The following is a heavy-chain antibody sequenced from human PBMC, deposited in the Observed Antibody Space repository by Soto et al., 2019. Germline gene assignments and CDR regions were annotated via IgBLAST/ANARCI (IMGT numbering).Heavy chain of an antibody. V-gene: IGHV1-3*05. D-gene: IGHD1-26*01. CDR3: ARSKSGSYYEYFQY. J-gene: IGHJ1*01. Sequence: QVQLVQSGAEEKKPGASVKVSCKASGYTFTSYAMHWVRQAPGQRLEWMGWINAGNGNTKYSQKFQGRVTSTRETSASTAYMELSSLRSEDTAVYYCARSKSGSYYEYFQYWGQGTLVTVSS. CDR1: GYTFTSYA. CDR2: INAGNGNT.